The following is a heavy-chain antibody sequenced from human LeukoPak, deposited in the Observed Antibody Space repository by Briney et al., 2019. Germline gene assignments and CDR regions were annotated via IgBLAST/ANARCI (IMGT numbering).Heavy chain of an antibody. J-gene: IGHJ4*02. D-gene: IGHD5-12*01. CDR2: IYPSDSDT. CDR1: GYRFTTNW. V-gene: IGHV5-51*01. Sequence: GESLKISCKGSGYRFTTNWIGWVRQMPGKGLEWMGIIYPSDSDTRYSPSFQGQVTISADKSISTAYLQWSSLKASDTAMYYCGRVWYSGYEFDYWGQGTLVTVSS. CDR3: GRVWYSGYEFDY.